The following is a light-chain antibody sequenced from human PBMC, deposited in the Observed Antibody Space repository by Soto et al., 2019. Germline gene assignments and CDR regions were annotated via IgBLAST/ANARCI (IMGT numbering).Light chain of an antibody. Sequence: QSALTQPASVSGSPGQSITISCTGTSSDVGGYNYVSWYQQHPGKAPKLMIYDVSNRPSGVSNRFSGSKSGNTASLTISGLQAEAEADYYCSSYTGSSTFPVVFGGGTKLTVL. CDR2: DVS. CDR1: SSDVGGYNY. J-gene: IGLJ2*01. V-gene: IGLV2-14*01. CDR3: SSYTGSSTFPVV.